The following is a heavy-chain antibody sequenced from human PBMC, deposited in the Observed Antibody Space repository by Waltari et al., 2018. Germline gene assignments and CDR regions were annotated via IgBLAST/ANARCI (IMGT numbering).Heavy chain of an antibody. V-gene: IGHV1-46*01. J-gene: IGHJ4*02. CDR2: INPSGDRT. D-gene: IGHD1-1*01. CDR1: GYTFTNYY. Sequence: QVQLVHSGAEVKEPGASVKVSCKASGYTFTNYYIHWVRQAPGQGLEWMGIINPSGDRTTYAQKFQGRVTMTRETSSSTVYMELSSLRSEYTAVYYCARVKDGYNYFYFDYWGQGTLVTVSS. CDR3: ARVKDGYNYFYFDY.